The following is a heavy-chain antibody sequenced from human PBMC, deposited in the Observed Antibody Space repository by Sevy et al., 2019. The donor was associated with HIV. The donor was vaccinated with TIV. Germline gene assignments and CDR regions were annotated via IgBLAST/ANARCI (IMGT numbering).Heavy chain of an antibody. CDR2: ISYDGSNK. CDR3: AKGSTELTDTGIDY. D-gene: IGHD5-18*01. CDR1: GFTFSSYG. V-gene: IGHV3-30*18. Sequence: GGSLRLSCAASGFTFSSYGMHWVRQAPGKGLEWVAVISYDGSNKYYADSVKGRFTISRDNSKNTLYLQMNSLRAEDTAVYYCAKGSTELTDTGIDYWGQGTLVTVSS. J-gene: IGHJ4*02.